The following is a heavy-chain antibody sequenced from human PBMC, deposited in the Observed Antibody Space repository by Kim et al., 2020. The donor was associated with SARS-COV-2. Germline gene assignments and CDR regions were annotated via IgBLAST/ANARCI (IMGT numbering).Heavy chain of an antibody. CDR3: ARMSWTGEFDY. V-gene: IGHV3-33*01. J-gene: IGHJ4*02. D-gene: IGHD3-16*01. Sequence: NKYYADSVKGRFTISRDNFKKILYLQMNSLRAEDTAVYYCARMSWTGEFDYWGQGTLVIVFS. CDR2: NK.